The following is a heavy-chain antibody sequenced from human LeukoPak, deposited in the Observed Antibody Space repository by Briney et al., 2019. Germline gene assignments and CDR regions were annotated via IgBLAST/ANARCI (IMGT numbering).Heavy chain of an antibody. V-gene: IGHV3-23*01. D-gene: IGHD3-10*01. CDR2: ISGSGGST. CDR1: GFTFSSYA. Sequence: GGSLRLSCAASGFTFSSYAMSWVRQAPGKGLEWVSAISGSGGSTYYADSVKGRFTVSRDNSKNTLYLQMNSLRAEDTAVYYCAKGYYYGSGSYYPFDVWGQGTTVTVSS. CDR3: AKGYYYGSGSYYPFDV. J-gene: IGHJ6*02.